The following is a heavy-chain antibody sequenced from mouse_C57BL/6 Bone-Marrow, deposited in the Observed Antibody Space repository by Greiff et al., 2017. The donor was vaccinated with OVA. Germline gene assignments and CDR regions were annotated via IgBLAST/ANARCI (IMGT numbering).Heavy chain of an antibody. CDR1: GFTFSSYT. Sequence: DVHLVESGGGLVKPGGSLKLSCAASGFTFSSYTMSWVRQTPVKRLEWVATISGGGGNTYYPDSVKGRFTISRDKAKNTLYLQMSSLRSEDTALDYCARTAQASWFAYWGQGTLVTVSA. CDR3: ARTAQASWFAY. D-gene: IGHD3-2*02. CDR2: ISGGGGNT. V-gene: IGHV5-9*01. J-gene: IGHJ3*01.